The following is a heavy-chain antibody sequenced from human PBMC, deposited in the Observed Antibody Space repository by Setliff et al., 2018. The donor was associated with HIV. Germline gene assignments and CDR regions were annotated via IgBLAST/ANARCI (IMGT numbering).Heavy chain of an antibody. CDR2: IYHSGST. CDR1: GDSIISSNW. D-gene: IGHD6-19*01. J-gene: IGHJ6*03. Sequence: KASETLSLTCAVSGDSIISSNWWSWVRQPPGKGLEWIGEIYHSGSTNYNPSLKSRVTISLDASKKQFSLKLTSVTAADTAVYYCARGIAVVPGALEDFYYKDVWGKGTTVTVSS. CDR3: ARGIAVVPGALEDFYYKDV. V-gene: IGHV4-4*02.